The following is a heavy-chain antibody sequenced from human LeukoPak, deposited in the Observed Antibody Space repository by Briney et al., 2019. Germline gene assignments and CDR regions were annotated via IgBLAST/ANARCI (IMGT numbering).Heavy chain of an antibody. D-gene: IGHD3-22*01. V-gene: IGHV4-61*02. CDR3: ARDGTYYYDSSGPPTNFDI. J-gene: IGHJ3*02. CDR2: IYTSGST. CDR1: GGSISSGSYY. Sequence: SETLSLSCTVSGGSISSGSYYWSWIRQPAGNGLEWIGRIYTSGSTNYNPSLKSRVTISVDTSKNQFSLKLSSVTAADTAVYYCARDGTYYYDSSGPPTNFDIWGQGTMVTVSS.